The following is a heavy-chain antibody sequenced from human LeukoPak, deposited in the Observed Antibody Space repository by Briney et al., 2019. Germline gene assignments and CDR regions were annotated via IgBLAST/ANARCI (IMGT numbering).Heavy chain of an antibody. CDR3: AREGVVAAIFAWFDP. Sequence: PGGSLRLSCAASGFTFSSYSMNWVRQAPGKGLEWVSSISSSSSYIYYADSVKGRFTISRDNAKNSLYLQMNSLRAEDTAVYYCAREGVVAAIFAWFDPWGQGTLVTVSS. CDR1: GFTFSSYS. J-gene: IGHJ5*02. D-gene: IGHD2-15*01. V-gene: IGHV3-21*01. CDR2: ISSSSSYI.